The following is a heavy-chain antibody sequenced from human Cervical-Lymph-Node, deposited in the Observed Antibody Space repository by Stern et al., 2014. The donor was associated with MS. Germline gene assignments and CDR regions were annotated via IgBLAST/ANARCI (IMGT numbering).Heavy chain of an antibody. V-gene: IGHV4-31*03. CDR1: GGSISSTGYY. D-gene: IGHD3-16*01. Sequence: QVQLVQSGPGLVQPSQTLSLTCTVSGGSISSTGYYWSWIRQHPGKGLEWIGYIHYSGSTYYNPSLKSRGTISVDTSKNQFSLNLSSVTAADTALYYCARSDRLWGSFDYWGQGRLVTVSS. CDR2: IHYSGST. J-gene: IGHJ4*02. CDR3: ARSDRLWGSFDY.